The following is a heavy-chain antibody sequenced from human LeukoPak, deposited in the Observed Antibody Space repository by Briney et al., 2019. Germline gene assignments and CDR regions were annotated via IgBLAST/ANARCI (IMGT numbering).Heavy chain of an antibody. CDR1: GFTFSGYA. D-gene: IGHD3-10*01. J-gene: IGHJ4*02. CDR3: AKGYYGSGSYPLDY. CDR2: ISGSGGST. Sequence: GGSLRLSCAASGFTFSGYAMSWVRQAPGKGLEWVSAISGSGGSTYYADSVKGRFTISRDNSKNTLYLQMNSLRAEDTAVYYCAKGYYGSGSYPLDYWGQGTLVTVSS. V-gene: IGHV3-23*01.